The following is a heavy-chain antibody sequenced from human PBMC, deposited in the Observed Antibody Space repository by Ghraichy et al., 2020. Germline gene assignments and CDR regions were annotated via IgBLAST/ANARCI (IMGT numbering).Heavy chain of an antibody. CDR2: INRSGGST. J-gene: IGHJ5*02. D-gene: IGHD6-19*01. CDR3: ASGVKSSGCTPNWFDP. Sequence: ASVKVSCKASGYTFTSYYMHWVRQAPGQGLEWMGIINRSGGSTSYAEKFQGRVTMTRDTSTSTVYMELSSLRSDDTAVYYCASGVKSSGCTPNWFDPWGQGTLVTVSS. V-gene: IGHV1-46*01. CDR1: GYTFTSYY.